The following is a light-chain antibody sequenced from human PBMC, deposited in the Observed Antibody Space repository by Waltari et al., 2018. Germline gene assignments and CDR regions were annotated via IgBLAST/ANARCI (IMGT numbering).Light chain of an antibody. J-gene: IGKJ1*01. Sequence: DIQMTQSPSILSASVGDRVTITCRASQNIGRWLAWYQQKPGKAPKVLIYAVSSLQSGAPSRFSGSGSGTEFILTITSLQPDDIASYYCQQYDNEWSFGQGTKVEI. CDR3: QQYDNEWS. CDR1: QNIGRW. V-gene: IGKV1-5*03. CDR2: AVS.